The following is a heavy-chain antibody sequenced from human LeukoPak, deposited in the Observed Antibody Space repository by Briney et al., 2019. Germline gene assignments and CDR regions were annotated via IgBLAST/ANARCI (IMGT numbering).Heavy chain of an antibody. CDR3: AKDTSHVDTAMVFDY. CDR2: ISWNSGSI. V-gene: IGHV3-9*01. D-gene: IGHD5-18*01. Sequence: GGSLRLSCAASGFTFDDYAMHWVRPAPGKGLEWVSGISWNSGSIGYADSVKGRFTISRDNAKNSLYLQMNSLRAEDTALYYCAKDTSHVDTAMVFDYWGQGTLVTVSS. CDR1: GFTFDDYA. J-gene: IGHJ4*02.